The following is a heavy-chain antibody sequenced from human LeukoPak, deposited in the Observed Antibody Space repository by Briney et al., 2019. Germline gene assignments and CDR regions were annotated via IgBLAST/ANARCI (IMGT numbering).Heavy chain of an antibody. Sequence: SETLSLTCTVSGGSISSSSYYWGWIRQPPGKGLEWIGSIYYSGSTYYNPSLKSRVTISVDTSKNQFSLKLSSVTAADTAVYYCARQRCSSTSCYWYYYYGMDVWGQGTTVTVSS. J-gene: IGHJ6*02. V-gene: IGHV4-39*01. CDR1: GGSISSSSYY. D-gene: IGHD2-2*01. CDR2: IYYSGST. CDR3: ARQRCSSTSCYWYYYYGMDV.